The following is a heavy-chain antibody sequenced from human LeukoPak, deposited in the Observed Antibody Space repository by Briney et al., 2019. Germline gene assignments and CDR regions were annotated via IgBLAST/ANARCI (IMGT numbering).Heavy chain of an antibody. J-gene: IGHJ6*03. CDR2: ISSSGSTV. D-gene: IGHD1-26*01. V-gene: IGHV3-11*04. Sequence: GGSLRLSCAASGFTFSDYYMSWIRQAPGKGLEWVSYISSSGSTVYYADSVKGRFTISRDNAKNSLYLQMNSLRAEDTAVYYCARPPNSGSYYLPRYYYYYMDVWGKGTTVTVSS. CDR1: GFTFSDYY. CDR3: ARPPNSGSYYLPRYYYYYMDV.